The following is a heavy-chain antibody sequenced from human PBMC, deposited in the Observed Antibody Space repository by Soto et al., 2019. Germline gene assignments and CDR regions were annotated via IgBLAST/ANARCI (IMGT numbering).Heavy chain of an antibody. Sequence: VQLVESGGGSVEPGGSLRLSCATAGFTFADAWMNWIRQAPGKGLEWVGRIKSKSNGETTDYAAAVKGRFTISRDDAEKTVYLEMESLKTEDTAVYYCTTPEGWVPAANGYWGQGVLVTVSS. D-gene: IGHD6-13*01. CDR1: GFTFADAW. J-gene: IGHJ4*02. V-gene: IGHV3-15*07. CDR3: TTPEGWVPAANGY. CDR2: IKSKSNGETT.